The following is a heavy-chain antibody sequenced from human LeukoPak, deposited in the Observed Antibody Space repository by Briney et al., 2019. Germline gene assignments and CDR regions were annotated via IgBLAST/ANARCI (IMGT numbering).Heavy chain of an antibody. CDR3: TRDVRVLSY. V-gene: IGHV3-49*04. Sequence: GSLRLSCAASGFTFSSYAMSWVRQAPGKGLEWVGFITSKAYGGTTEYAASVKGRFTISRDDSKNIAYLQMNSLKTEDTAVYYCTRDVRVLSYWGQGTLVTVSS. CDR1: GFTFSSYA. CDR2: ITSKAYGGTT. D-gene: IGHD6-6*01. J-gene: IGHJ4*02.